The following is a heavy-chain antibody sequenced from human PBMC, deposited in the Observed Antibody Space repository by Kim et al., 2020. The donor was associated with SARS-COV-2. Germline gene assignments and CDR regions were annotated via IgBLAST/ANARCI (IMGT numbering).Heavy chain of an antibody. D-gene: IGHD3-3*01. Sequence: SEILSLTCTVSGDSITSYYWSWIRQPAGKGLEWIGRMYTTGSTNFNPSLKSRVTMSVDTSKNQFSLKVTSVTAADTAVYYCAREVTTNWFDPWGQGMLVTVSS. CDR3: AREVTTNWFDP. CDR2: MYTTGST. CDR1: GDSITSYY. V-gene: IGHV4-4*07. J-gene: IGHJ5*02.